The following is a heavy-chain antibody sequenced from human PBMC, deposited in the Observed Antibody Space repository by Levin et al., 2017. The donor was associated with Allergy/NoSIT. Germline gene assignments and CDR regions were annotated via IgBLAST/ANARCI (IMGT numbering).Heavy chain of an antibody. CDR3: ATLPAGTYYFDY. CDR2: ISYDGSNK. Sequence: GGSLRLSCAASGFTFSSYAMHWVRQAPGKGLEWVAVISYDGSNKYYADSVKGRFTISRDNSKNTLYLQMNSLRAEDTAVYYCATLPAGTYYFDYWGQGTLVTVSS. D-gene: IGHD6-19*01. V-gene: IGHV3-30-3*01. J-gene: IGHJ4*02. CDR1: GFTFSSYA.